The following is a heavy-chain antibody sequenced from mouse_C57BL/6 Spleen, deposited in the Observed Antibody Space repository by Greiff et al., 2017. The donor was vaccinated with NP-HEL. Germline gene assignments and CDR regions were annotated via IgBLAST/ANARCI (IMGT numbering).Heavy chain of an antibody. CDR3: ASPITTVVADYYAMDY. CDR1: GYSFTDYN. V-gene: IGHV1-39*01. CDR2: INPNYGTT. J-gene: IGHJ4*01. Sequence: VQLKESGPELVKPGASVKISCKASGYSFTDYNMNWVKQSNGKSLEWIGVINPNYGTTSYNQKFKGKATLTVDQSSSTAYMQLNSLTSEDSAVYYCASPITTVVADYYAMDYWGQGTSVTVSS. D-gene: IGHD1-1*01.